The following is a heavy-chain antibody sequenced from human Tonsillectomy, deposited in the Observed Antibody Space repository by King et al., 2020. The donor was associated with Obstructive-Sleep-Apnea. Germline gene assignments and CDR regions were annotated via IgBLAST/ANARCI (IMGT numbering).Heavy chain of an antibody. V-gene: IGHV3-48*04. CDR3: ASPYDSNGYYYGLGN. J-gene: IGHJ4*02. CDR1: GFTFRTYT. CDR2: ISSSSTVI. Sequence: VQLVESGGGLIQPGGSLRLSCAASGFTFRTYTMNWVRQAPGKGLEWGSYISSSSTVIYSADSVKGRFTISRDNAKNSLYLQMNSLRVEDTAVYFCASPYDSNGYYYGLGNWGQGTLVTVSS. D-gene: IGHD3-22*01.